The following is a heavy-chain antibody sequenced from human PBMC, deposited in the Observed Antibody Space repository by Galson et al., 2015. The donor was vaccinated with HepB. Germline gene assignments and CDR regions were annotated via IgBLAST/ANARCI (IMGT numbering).Heavy chain of an antibody. D-gene: IGHD6-19*01. CDR1: GYTFTGYY. Sequence: VKVSCRASGYTFTGYYMNWVRQAPGQGLEWMGWINLNSGGTSYAQKFQGRVTMTRDTSVSTVYMELRRLRSDDTAVYYCATTIAVAGQFDYWGQGTLVTVSS. CDR3: ATTIAVAGQFDY. CDR2: INLNSGGT. V-gene: IGHV1-2*02. J-gene: IGHJ4*02.